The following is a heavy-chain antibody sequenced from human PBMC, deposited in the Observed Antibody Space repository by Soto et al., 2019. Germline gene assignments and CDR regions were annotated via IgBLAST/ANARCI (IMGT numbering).Heavy chain of an antibody. D-gene: IGHD3-10*01. Sequence: EVQLVESGGGLVQSGGSLRLSCAASGFTFSSHWMHWVRQAPGKGLVWVSRIKGDGISTNYADSVKGRFTISRDNAKDTVFLQMNGLSADDTAVYYCARGAMGNYYNDYWGQGTLVTVSS. CDR2: IKGDGIST. CDR1: GFTFSSHW. J-gene: IGHJ4*02. CDR3: ARGAMGNYYNDY. V-gene: IGHV3-74*01.